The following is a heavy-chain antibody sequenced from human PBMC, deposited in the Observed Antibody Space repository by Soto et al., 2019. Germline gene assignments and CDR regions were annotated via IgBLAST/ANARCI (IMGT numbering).Heavy chain of an antibody. CDR2: IDPSDSYT. D-gene: IGHD1-7*01. V-gene: IGHV5-10-1*01. CDR3: ARYKMSTGTDYYSGMDV. CDR1: GYSFTSYW. Sequence: PGESLKISCKGSGYSFTSYWISWVRQMPGKGLEWMGRIDPSDSYTNYSPSFQGHVTISADKSISTAYLQWSSLKASDTAMYYCARYKMSTGTDYYSGMDVCGQGTTVT. J-gene: IGHJ6*02.